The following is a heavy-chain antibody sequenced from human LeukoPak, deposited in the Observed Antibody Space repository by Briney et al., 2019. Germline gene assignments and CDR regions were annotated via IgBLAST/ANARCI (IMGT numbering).Heavy chain of an antibody. J-gene: IGHJ4*02. D-gene: IGHD4-17*01. CDR3: ARDFHGDHDY. V-gene: IGHV3-74*01. CDR2: INPDGSTT. CDR1: GFTLSGYW. Sequence: GGSLSLSCTASGFTLSGYWIHWVRQAPGKGLVWVARINPDGSTTSYADSVQGRITISRDNAKDTLYLQMHSLRVEDTAVYYCARDFHGDHDYWGQGTLVTVSS.